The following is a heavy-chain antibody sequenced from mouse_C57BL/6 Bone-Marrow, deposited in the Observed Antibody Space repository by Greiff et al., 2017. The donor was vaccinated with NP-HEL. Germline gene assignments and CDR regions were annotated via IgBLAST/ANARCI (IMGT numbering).Heavy chain of an antibody. J-gene: IGHJ3*01. D-gene: IGHD1-1*01. CDR3: ARQNYYGSSYVSWFAY. CDR1: GFTFSSYG. CDR2: ISSGGSYT. V-gene: IGHV5-6*01. Sequence: EVKLMESGGDLVKPGGSLKLSCAASGFTFSSYGMSWVRQTPDKRLEWVATISSGGSYTYYPDSVKGRFTISRDNAKNTLYLQMSSLKSEDTAMYYGARQNYYGSSYVSWFAYWGQGTLVTVSA.